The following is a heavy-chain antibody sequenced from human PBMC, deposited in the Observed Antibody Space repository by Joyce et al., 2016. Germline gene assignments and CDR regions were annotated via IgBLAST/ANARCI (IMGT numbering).Heavy chain of an antibody. V-gene: IGHV3-23*01. CDR3: AKRGEYSVFDLDAFDI. Sequence: EVQLLESGGGLVQPGESLRLSCAASGLTFSTYAMSWVRQARGKGLEWVSTLDFRGVNSYYADSVKGRFTISRDNSRNTLFLQMNSLRAEDTAVYYCAKRGEYSVFDLDAFDIWGQGTMVTVSS. D-gene: IGHD5/OR15-5a*01. CDR1: GLTFSTYA. CDR2: LDFRGVNS. J-gene: IGHJ3*02.